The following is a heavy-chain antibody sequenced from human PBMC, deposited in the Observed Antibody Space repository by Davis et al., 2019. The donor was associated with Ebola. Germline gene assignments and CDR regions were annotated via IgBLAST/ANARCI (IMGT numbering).Heavy chain of an antibody. CDR3: ARWLAVAGTNDY. V-gene: IGHV1-69*13. Sequence: SVKVSCKASGGTFSSYAISWVRQAPGQGLEWMGGIIPIFGTANYAQKFQGRVTITADESTSTAYMELSSLRSDDTAVYYCARWLAVAGTNDYWGQGTLVTVSS. CDR2: IIPIFGTA. J-gene: IGHJ4*02. D-gene: IGHD6-19*01. CDR1: GGTFSSYA.